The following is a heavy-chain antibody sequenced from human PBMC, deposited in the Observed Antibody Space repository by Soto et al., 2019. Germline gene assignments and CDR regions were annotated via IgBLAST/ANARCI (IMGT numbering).Heavy chain of an antibody. CDR2: ISAYNGNT. J-gene: IGHJ6*02. Sequence: ASVKVSCKASGYTFTSYGISWVRQAPGQGLEWMGWISAYNGNTNYAQKLQGRVTMTTDTSTSTAYMELRSLRSDDTAVYYCARDRTDSSGWLTYYYYGMDVWGQGTTVTVSS. D-gene: IGHD6-19*01. CDR1: GYTFTSYG. CDR3: ARDRTDSSGWLTYYYYGMDV. V-gene: IGHV1-18*01.